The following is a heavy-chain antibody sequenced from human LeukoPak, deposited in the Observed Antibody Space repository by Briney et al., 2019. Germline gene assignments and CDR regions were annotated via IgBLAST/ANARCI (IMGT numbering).Heavy chain of an antibody. J-gene: IGHJ4*02. CDR2: IYYSGST. CDR3: ARDPRGIAAAGTFDY. V-gene: IGHV4-39*07. Sequence: SETLSLTCTVSGGSISSSSYYWGWIRQPPGKGLEWIGSIYYSGSTYYNPSLKSRVTISVGTSKNQFSLKLSSVTAADTAVYYCARDPRGIAAAGTFDYWGQGTLVTVSS. CDR1: GGSISSSSYY. D-gene: IGHD6-13*01.